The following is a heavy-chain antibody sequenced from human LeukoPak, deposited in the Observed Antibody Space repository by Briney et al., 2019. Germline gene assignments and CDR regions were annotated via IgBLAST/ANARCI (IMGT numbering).Heavy chain of an antibody. J-gene: IGHJ5*02. Sequence: EASVKVSCKASGYTFTSYGISWVRQAPGQGLEWMGWISAYNGNTNYAQKLQGRVTMTTDTSTSTAYMELRSLRSDDTAVYYCARDSGITGTNWFDPWGQGTLVTVSS. CDR3: ARDSGITGTNWFDP. CDR2: ISAYNGNT. CDR1: GYTFTSYG. D-gene: IGHD1-7*01. V-gene: IGHV1-18*01.